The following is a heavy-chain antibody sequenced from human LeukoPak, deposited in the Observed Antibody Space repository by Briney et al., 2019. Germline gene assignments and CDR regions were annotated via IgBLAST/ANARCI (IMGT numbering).Heavy chain of an antibody. V-gene: IGHV4-34*01. D-gene: IGHD3-10*01. CDR3: ARELRFGAFYYMDV. CDR2: INHIGST. Sequence: PSETLSLTCAVYGGSFSGYYWSWIRQPPGKGLEGIGEINHIGSTNYNPSLKNRVTISVDTSKNQFSLNMRSVTAADTAVYYCARELRFGAFYYMDVWGKGTTVTVSS. CDR1: GGSFSGYY. J-gene: IGHJ6*03.